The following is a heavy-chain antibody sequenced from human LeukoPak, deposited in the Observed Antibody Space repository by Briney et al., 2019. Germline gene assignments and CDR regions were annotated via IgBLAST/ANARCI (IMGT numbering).Heavy chain of an antibody. J-gene: IGHJ4*02. CDR2: INHSGST. V-gene: IGHV4-34*01. CDR1: GGSFSGYY. CDR3: ARGLLYSSGWYLDY. Sequence: PSETLSLTCAVYGGSFSGYYWSWIRQPPGKGLEWIGEINHSGSTNYNPSLKSRVTISVDTSKNQFSLKLSSVTAADTAVYYCARGLLYSSGWYLDYWGQGALVTVSS. D-gene: IGHD6-19*01.